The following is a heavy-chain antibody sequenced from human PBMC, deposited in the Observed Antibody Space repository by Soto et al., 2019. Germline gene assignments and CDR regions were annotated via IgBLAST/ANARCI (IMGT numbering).Heavy chain of an antibody. Sequence: PSETLSLTCTFSYGSISNFYWSWIRQPPGKGLEWIGYISASGNTNYNPSLKSRVSISVDTSKNQFSLNLTSVTAADTGAYYCARAPMVLTRSYFDSWGQGTPVTVSS. CDR2: ISASGNT. CDR1: YGSISNFY. V-gene: IGHV4-59*01. CDR3: ARAPMVLTRSYFDS. D-gene: IGHD3-22*01. J-gene: IGHJ4*02.